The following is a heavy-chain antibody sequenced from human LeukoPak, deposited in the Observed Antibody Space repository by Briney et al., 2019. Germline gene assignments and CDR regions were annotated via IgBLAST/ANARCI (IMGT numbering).Heavy chain of an antibody. CDR2: MNPNSGNT. V-gene: IGHV1-8*03. CDR1: VYTFTSYD. J-gene: IGHJ4*02. Sequence: GASVKVSCKASVYTFTSYDINWVRQATGQGLEWMGWMNPNSGNTGYAQKFQGRVTITRNTSISTAYMELSSLRSEDTAVYYCARGSRWFGELLRWGQGTLVTVSS. CDR3: ARGSRWFGELLR. D-gene: IGHD3-10*01.